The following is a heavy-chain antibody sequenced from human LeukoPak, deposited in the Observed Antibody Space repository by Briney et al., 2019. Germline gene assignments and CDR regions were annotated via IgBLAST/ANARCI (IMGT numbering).Heavy chain of an antibody. CDR1: GYTFTGYY. D-gene: IGHD2-2*01. CDR2: INPNSGGT. CDR3: ARGGYCSSTSCYGAYYYYYYMDV. V-gene: IGHV1-2*02. Sequence: GASVKVSCKASGYTFTGYYMHWVRQGPGQGLEWMGWINPNSGGTNYAQKFQGRVTMTRDTSISTAYMELSRLRSDDTAVYYCARGGYCSSTSCYGAYYYYYYMDVWGKGTTVTVSS. J-gene: IGHJ6*03.